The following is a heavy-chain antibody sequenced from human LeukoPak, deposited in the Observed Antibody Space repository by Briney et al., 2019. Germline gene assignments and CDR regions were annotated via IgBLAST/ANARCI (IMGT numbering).Heavy chain of an antibody. Sequence: GGSLRLSCAASGFTFSGYSMNWVRQAPGKGLEWVSSISSSSSYIYYADSVKGRFTVSRDNAKNSLYLQMNSLRAEDMAVYYCARDPPPLTGESAFDIWGQGTMVTVSS. CDR1: GFTFSGYS. CDR2: ISSSSSYI. CDR3: ARDPPPLTGESAFDI. V-gene: IGHV3-21*01. D-gene: IGHD7-27*01. J-gene: IGHJ3*02.